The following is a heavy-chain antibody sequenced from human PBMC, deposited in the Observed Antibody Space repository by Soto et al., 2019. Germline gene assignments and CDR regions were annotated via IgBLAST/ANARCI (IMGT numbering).Heavy chain of an antibody. CDR1: GYTFTSYA. Sequence: ASVKVSCKASGYTFTSYAMHWVRQAPGQRLEWMGWINAGNGNTKYSQKFQGRVTITRDTSASTAYMVLSSLRSEDTAVYYCARGDFWSGSDWWGQGTLVTVSS. CDR3: ARGDFWSGSDW. V-gene: IGHV1-3*01. D-gene: IGHD3-3*01. CDR2: INAGNGNT. J-gene: IGHJ4*02.